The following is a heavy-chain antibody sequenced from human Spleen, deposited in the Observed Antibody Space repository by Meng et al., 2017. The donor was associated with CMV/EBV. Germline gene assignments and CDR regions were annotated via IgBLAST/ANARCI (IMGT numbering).Heavy chain of an antibody. CDR1: GFTIGDFA. CDR2: IRSKAYGGTT. J-gene: IGHJ6*02. V-gene: IGHV3-49*04. CDR3: VRDHSVFGVVIINYYYYGMDV. D-gene: IGHD3-3*01. Sequence: GGSLRLSCTVSGFTIGDFAMSWVRQAPGKGLEWVGFIRSKAYGGTTEYAASVRGRFTISRDDSKSIAYLQMNSLKTEDTAVYYCVRDHSVFGVVIINYYYYGMDVWGQGTTVTVS.